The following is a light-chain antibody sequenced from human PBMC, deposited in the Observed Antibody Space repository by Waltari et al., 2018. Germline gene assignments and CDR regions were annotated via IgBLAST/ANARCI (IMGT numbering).Light chain of an antibody. CDR1: QSIGPY. J-gene: IGKJ1*01. V-gene: IGKV1-39*01. Sequence: DIEMTQSPSSLSASVGDRVIITCRASQSIGPYINWYQQKPGTAPKLLIYDASILQTGVPSKFSGSGSGTVFTLTINSLQPEDFATYYCQQNSNVPPTFGLGTKVEIK. CDR2: DAS. CDR3: QQNSNVPPT.